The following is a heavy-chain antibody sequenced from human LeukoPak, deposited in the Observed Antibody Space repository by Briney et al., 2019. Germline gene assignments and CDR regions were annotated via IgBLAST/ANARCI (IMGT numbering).Heavy chain of an antibody. D-gene: IGHD3-10*01. Sequence: PSETLSLTCSVSGDSISSYSWNWIRQPPGKGLEWIGYIYYSGSTNYNPSLKSRVTISVDTSKNQFSLKLSSVTAADTAVYYCAKLYGSGISTNFFDYWGQRTLVTVSS. J-gene: IGHJ4*02. CDR3: AKLYGSGISTNFFDY. CDR1: GDSISSYS. V-gene: IGHV4-59*01. CDR2: IYYSGST.